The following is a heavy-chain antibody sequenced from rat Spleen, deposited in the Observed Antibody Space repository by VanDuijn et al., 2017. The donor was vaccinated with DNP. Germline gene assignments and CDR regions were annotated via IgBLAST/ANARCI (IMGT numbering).Heavy chain of an antibody. CDR3: VRWNSGHFDY. J-gene: IGHJ2*01. CDR1: GFTFNKYW. Sequence: EVQLVESGGDLVQPGRSLKLSCVASGFTFNKYWMTWIRQVPGKGLEWVASISSSGGSSYYSDSVKGRFTISRDNAKSTLYLQMNSLRSEDMATYYCVRWNSGHFDYWGQGVMVTVSS. V-gene: IGHV5-31*01. D-gene: IGHD4-3*01. CDR2: ISSSGGSS.